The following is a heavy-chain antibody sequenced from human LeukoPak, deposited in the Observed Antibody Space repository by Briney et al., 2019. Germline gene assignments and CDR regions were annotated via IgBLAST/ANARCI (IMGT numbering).Heavy chain of an antibody. Sequence: GGSLRLSCAASGFTFSSYAMSWVRQVPGKGLEWVSVISGSGGSTYYADSVKGRFTISRDNAKNSLYMQMNSLRAEDTAVYYCARYGSGSYFSLFDYWGQGTLVTVSS. V-gene: IGHV3-23*01. CDR1: GFTFSSYA. D-gene: IGHD3-10*01. J-gene: IGHJ4*02. CDR2: ISGSGGST. CDR3: ARYGSGSYFSLFDY.